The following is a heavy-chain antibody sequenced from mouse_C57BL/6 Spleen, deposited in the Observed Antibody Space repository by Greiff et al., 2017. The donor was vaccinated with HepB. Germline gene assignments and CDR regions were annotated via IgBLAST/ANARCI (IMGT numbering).Heavy chain of an antibody. V-gene: IGHV5-16*01. CDR2: INYDGSST. J-gene: IGHJ3*01. Sequence: EVQWVESEGGLVQPGSSMKLSCTASGFTFSDYYMAWVRQVPEKGLEWVANINYDGSSTYYLDSLKSRFIISRDNAKNILYLQMSSLKSEDTATYYCARVGDYGSTEFAYWGQGTLVTVSA. CDR1: GFTFSDYY. D-gene: IGHD1-1*01. CDR3: ARVGDYGSTEFAY.